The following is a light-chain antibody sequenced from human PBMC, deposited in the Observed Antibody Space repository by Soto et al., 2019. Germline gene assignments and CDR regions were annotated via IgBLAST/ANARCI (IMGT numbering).Light chain of an antibody. CDR2: DVS. Sequence: QSVLTQPASVSGSPGQSITISCTGTSSDVGGYNYVSWYQHHPGKAPKLMIYDVSNRPSGVSNRFSGSKSGNTASLTLSGLQPEDEAEYYCSSYTTSNTRQIVFGTGTKVTVL. CDR3: SSYTTSNTRQIV. J-gene: IGLJ1*01. CDR1: SSDVGGYNY. V-gene: IGLV2-14*03.